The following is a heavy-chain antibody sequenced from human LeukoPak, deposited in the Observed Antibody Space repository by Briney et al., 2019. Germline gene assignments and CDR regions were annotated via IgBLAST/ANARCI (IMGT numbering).Heavy chain of an antibody. D-gene: IGHD6-6*01. Sequence: PGGSLRLSCAASGFTFSSYSMNWVRQAPGKGLEWVSSISSSSSYIYYADSVKGRFTISRDNAKNSLYLQMNSLRAEDTAVYYCALSAYSSSPIDYWGQGTLVTVSS. J-gene: IGHJ4*02. CDR2: ISSSSSYI. CDR1: GFTFSSYS. CDR3: ALSAYSSSPIDY. V-gene: IGHV3-21*01.